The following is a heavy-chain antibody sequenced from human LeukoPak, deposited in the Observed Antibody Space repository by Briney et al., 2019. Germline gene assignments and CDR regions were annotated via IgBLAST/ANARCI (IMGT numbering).Heavy chain of an antibody. D-gene: IGHD4-17*01. CDR1: GGSISSSSYY. CDR3: ARVDGDYASYWYFDL. J-gene: IGHJ2*01. CDR2: IYYSGST. V-gene: IGHV4-39*07. Sequence: SETLSLTCTVSGGSISSSSYYWGWIRQPPGKGLEWIGSIYYSGSTYYNPSLKSRVTISVDTSKNQFSLKLSSVTAADTAVYYCARVDGDYASYWYFDLWGRGTLVTVSS.